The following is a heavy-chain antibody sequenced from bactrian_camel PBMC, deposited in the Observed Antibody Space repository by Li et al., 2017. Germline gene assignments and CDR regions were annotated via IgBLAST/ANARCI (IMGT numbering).Heavy chain of an antibody. CDR3: AANKYPSFPCTLEPTWKDY. CDR1: GYAWYIYC. CDR2: IDSDGEI. Sequence: HVQLVESGGDSVQPGGSLTLSCSTSGYAWYIYCMAWFRQAPGKEREGVASIDSDGEIGYADSVSGRFTISRDNAKNTLTLQMHSLKPGDTGMYYCAANKYPSFPCTLEPTWKDYWGKGTQVTVS. V-gene: IGHV3S6*01. D-gene: IGHD3*01. J-gene: IGHJ4*01.